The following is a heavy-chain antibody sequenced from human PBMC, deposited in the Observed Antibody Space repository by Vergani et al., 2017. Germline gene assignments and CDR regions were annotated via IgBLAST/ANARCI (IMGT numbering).Heavy chain of an antibody. J-gene: IGHJ4*02. Sequence: EVELVQSGPEMRKPGESLKISCKGSEYSFGNYWIGWVRQMPGKGLEWMGIIYPADSDTRYSPSFQGQVTISVDTSISTAFLQGDSLKASDTALYYCARHTTYTDSWGQGTLVTVSS. D-gene: IGHD1-1*01. CDR2: IYPADSDT. V-gene: IGHV5-51*01. CDR1: EYSFGNYW. CDR3: ARHTTYTDS.